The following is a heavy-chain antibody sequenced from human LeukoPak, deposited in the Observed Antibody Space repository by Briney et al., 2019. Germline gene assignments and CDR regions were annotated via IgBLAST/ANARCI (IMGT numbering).Heavy chain of an antibody. CDR2: ISYDGSNK. Sequence: GGSLRLFCAASGFTFSSYAMHWVRQAPGKGLEWVAVISYDGSNKYYADSVKGRFTISRDNSKNTLYLQMNSLRAEDTAVYYCARESTVAYDAFDIWGQGTMVTVSS. D-gene: IGHD4-23*01. J-gene: IGHJ3*02. V-gene: IGHV3-30-3*01. CDR1: GFTFSSYA. CDR3: ARESTVAYDAFDI.